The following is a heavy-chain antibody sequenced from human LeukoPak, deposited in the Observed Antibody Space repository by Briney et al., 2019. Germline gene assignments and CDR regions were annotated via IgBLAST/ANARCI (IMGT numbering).Heavy chain of an antibody. D-gene: IGHD2-21*01. J-gene: IGHJ3*01. Sequence: NPSETLSLTCTVPSASITSSNYYWAWIRQPPGKGLEFIGTIYYDGSTYYNPSLKRRVTISIDTSNKQFSLKLDSVTAADTAVYYCARWVVSGIRGAFDVWGQGTMVPVS. CDR2: IYYDGST. CDR1: SASITSSNYY. V-gene: IGHV4-39*07. CDR3: ARWVVSGIRGAFDV.